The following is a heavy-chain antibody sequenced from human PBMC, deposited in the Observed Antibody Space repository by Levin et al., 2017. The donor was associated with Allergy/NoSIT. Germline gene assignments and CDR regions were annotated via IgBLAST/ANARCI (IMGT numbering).Heavy chain of an antibody. D-gene: IGHD4-17*01. CDR2: IIPIFGTA. CDR1: GGTFSSYA. V-gene: IGHV1-69*13. Sequence: ASVKVSCKASGGTFSSYAISWVRQAPGQGLEWMGGIIPIFGTANYAQKFQGRVTITADESTSTAYMELSSLRSEDTAVYYCARVPTVTPRWYFDLWGRGTLVTVSS. CDR3: ARVPTVTPRWYFDL. J-gene: IGHJ2*01.